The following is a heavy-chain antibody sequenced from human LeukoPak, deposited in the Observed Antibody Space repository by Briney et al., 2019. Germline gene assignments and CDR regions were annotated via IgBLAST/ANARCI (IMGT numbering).Heavy chain of an antibody. D-gene: IGHD3-3*01. Sequence: SETLSLTCTFSGGSISTSDYYWGGIRHSPGRGPVWIGSIFYTGSTYSNPSFKSLITISVDTSKNQFSLKLTSVTAADTAVYYCARHRKVFGVISDFDYWGQGTLLTVSS. CDR1: GGSISTSDYY. CDR2: IFYTGST. CDR3: ARHRKVFGVISDFDY. J-gene: IGHJ4*02. V-gene: IGHV4-39*01.